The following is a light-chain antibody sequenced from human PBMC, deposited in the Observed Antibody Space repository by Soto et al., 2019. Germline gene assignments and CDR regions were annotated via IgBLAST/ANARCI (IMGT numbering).Light chain of an antibody. V-gene: IGLV2-23*01. CDR1: SSDVGSYNF. CDR3: FSYAGSTYV. CDR2: EGT. Sequence: QSALTQPASVSASPGQSITISCTGTSSDVGSYNFVSWYQQSSGKLPRLMIYEGTKRPSGDSNRFSGFTFRNTASLTISGLQAEDEADYYCFSYAGSTYVLGTGTKVTVL. J-gene: IGLJ1*01.